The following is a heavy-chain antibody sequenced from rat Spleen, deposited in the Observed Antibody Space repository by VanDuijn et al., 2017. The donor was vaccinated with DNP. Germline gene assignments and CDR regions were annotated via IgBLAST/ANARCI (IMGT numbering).Heavy chain of an antibody. D-gene: IGHD1-6*01. Sequence: EVQLQESGPGLVKPSQSLSLTCSVTGYSITSNYWAWIRKFPGNKMEWMGYISYSGGTSYTPSLKSRISISRDTSKNQFFLHLNSVTAEDTATYYCARGVYATYYYRNWYFDFWGPGTMVTVSS. CDR1: GYSITSNY. CDR2: ISYSGGT. V-gene: IGHV3-1*01. J-gene: IGHJ1*01. CDR3: ARGVYATYYYRNWYFDF.